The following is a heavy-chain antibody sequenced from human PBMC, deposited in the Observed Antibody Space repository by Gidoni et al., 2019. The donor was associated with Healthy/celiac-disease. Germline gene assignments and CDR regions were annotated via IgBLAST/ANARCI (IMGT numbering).Heavy chain of an antibody. CDR1: GYTFTSYG. Sequence: PEPSVTVSCKASGYTFTSYGISWVRQAPGQGLEWMGWSSAYNGNTNYAQKLQGRVTMTTDTSTSTAYMELRSLRSDDTAVYYCARRVAKSVGDDYWGQGTLVTVSS. J-gene: IGHJ4*02. D-gene: IGHD3-16*01. V-gene: IGHV1-18*01. CDR2: SSAYNGNT. CDR3: ARRVAKSVGDDY.